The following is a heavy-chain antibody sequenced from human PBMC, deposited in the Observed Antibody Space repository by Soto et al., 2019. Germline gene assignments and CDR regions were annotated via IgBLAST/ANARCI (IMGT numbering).Heavy chain of an antibody. CDR2: ISNNGAHT. Sequence: EAQLVESGGGLVQPGGSLRLSCAASGFTFSNYEMHWVRQAPGKGLEYVSGISNNGAHTDYAKSVKGRFTISRDNSENTLDPQMGSLRAEAMALYYCARRGYGSRWPNVYMDVWGKGTTVTVSS. CDR1: GFTFSNYE. D-gene: IGHD6-13*01. CDR3: ARRGYGSRWPNVYMDV. V-gene: IGHV3-64*01. J-gene: IGHJ6*03.